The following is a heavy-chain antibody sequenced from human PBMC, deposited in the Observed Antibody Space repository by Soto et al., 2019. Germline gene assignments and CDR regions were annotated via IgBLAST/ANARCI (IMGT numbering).Heavy chain of an antibody. D-gene: IGHD2-15*01. Sequence: SETLSLTCTVSGGSISSYYWSWIRQPPGKGLEWIGYIYYSGTTNYNPSLKSRVTISVDTSKNQFSLKLSSVTAADTAMYYCARPDCSGGSCRLLDAFDIWGQGTMVTVSS. V-gene: IGHV4-59*01. J-gene: IGHJ3*02. CDR1: GGSISSYY. CDR2: IYYSGTT. CDR3: ARPDCSGGSCRLLDAFDI.